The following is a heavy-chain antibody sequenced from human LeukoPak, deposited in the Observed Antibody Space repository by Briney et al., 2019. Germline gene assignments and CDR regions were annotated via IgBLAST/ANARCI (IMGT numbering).Heavy chain of an antibody. Sequence: PETLSLTCAVYGESFDSFYWNWVRQAPGKGLEWLGEVNQSGGSDYNPALESRVAISADASKRQFSLKLISVTAADTAVYYCAVRLTTGRLGTATTWFDPWGQGTLVSVS. CDR1: GESFDSFY. CDR2: VNQSGGS. V-gene: IGHV4-34*01. J-gene: IGHJ5*02. D-gene: IGHD1-1*01. CDR3: AVRLTTGRLGTATTWFDP.